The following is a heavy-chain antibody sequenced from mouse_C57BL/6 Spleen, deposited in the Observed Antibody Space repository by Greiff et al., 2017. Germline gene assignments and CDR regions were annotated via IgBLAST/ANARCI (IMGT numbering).Heavy chain of an antibody. CDR3: ARQNDYDGYYYAMDY. Sequence: EVKLMASGGGLVQPGGSLKLSCAASGFTFSDYGMAWVRQAPRKGPEWVAFICNLPYSIYYADTVTGRFTISSENAKNTLYLEMSSLRSENTAMYYCARQNDYDGYYYAMDYWGQGTSVTVSS. V-gene: IGHV5-15*01. CDR2: ICNLPYSI. D-gene: IGHD2-4*01. J-gene: IGHJ4*01. CDR1: GFTFSDYG.